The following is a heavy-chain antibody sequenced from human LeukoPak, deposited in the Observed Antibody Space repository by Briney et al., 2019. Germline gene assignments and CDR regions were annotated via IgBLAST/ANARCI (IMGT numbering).Heavy chain of an antibody. CDR2: IFNSGST. CDR3: ARDKGPYWYFDL. CDR1: DGSISSYY. Sequence: PSETLSLTCTVSDGSISSYYWNWIRQPPGEGLEWIGNIFNSGSTDYNPSLKSRVTISVNTSKNQISLKLSSVTAADTAVYYCARDKGPYWYFDLWGRGTLVTVSS. J-gene: IGHJ2*01. V-gene: IGHV4-59*01.